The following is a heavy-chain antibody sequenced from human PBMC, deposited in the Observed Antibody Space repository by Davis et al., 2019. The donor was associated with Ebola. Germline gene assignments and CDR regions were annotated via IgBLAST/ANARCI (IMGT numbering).Heavy chain of an antibody. J-gene: IGHJ6*02. V-gene: IGHV4-59*08. D-gene: IGHD6-6*01. CDR1: GGSISSYY. Sequence: PGGSLRLSCTVSGGSISSYYWSWIRQPPGKGLEWIGYIYYSGSTNYNPSLKSRVTISVDTSKNQFSLKLSSVTAADTAVYYCARHIKGSSSLDYYYGMDVWGQGTTVTVSS. CDR2: IYYSGST. CDR3: ARHIKGSSSLDYYYGMDV.